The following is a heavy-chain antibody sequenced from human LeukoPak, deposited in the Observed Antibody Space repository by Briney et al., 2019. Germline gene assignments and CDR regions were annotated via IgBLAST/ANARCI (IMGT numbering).Heavy chain of an antibody. D-gene: IGHD1-26*01. Sequence: PSETLSLTCTVSSGSISSYYWGWVRQPPGKGLEWIGRIYTTGTTQYNPSLKSRVTMSIDTSTNQFSLNLRSMTAADTAVYYCGRQGYTASYYFLDYWSQRTTVAVS. CDR2: IYTTGTT. J-gene: IGHJ4*02. CDR3: GRQGYTASYYFLDY. CDR1: SGSISSYY. V-gene: IGHV4-4*07.